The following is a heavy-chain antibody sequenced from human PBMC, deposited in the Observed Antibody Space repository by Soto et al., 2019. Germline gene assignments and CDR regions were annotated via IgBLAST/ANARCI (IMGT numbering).Heavy chain of an antibody. J-gene: IGHJ4*02. V-gene: IGHV4-59*12. Sequence: SETLSLTCSVSVGSLNNFYWTWIRQPPGKGLEWIAHVSYAGVTKYNPSLQSRATISVDTSKSHFSLNLHSVSAADTAIYYCARYSSRQQWIDSRGQGNLVTVS. D-gene: IGHD6-13*01. CDR1: VGSLNNFY. CDR3: ARYSSRQQWIDS. CDR2: VSYAGVT.